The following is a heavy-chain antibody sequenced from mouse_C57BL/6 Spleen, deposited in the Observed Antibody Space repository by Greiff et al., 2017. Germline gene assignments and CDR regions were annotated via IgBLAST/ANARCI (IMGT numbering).Heavy chain of an antibody. CDR1: GFTFSSYT. D-gene: IGHD2-4*01. CDR2: ISGGGGNT. J-gene: IGHJ4*01. Sequence: EVQVVESGGGLVKPGGSLKLSCAASGFTFSSYTMSWVRQTPEKRLEWVATISGGGGNTYYPDSVKGRFTISRDNAKNTLYLQMGRLRSEDTALYYCARHGDYEDAMDYWGQGTSVTVSS. V-gene: IGHV5-9*01. CDR3: ARHGDYEDAMDY.